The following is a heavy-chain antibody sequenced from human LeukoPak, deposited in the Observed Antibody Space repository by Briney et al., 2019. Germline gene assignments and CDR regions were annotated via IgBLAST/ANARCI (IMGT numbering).Heavy chain of an antibody. CDR1: GGSICSSNW. CDR3: AKFVVRGVIYFDY. CDR2: IYHSGST. Sequence: PSETLSLTCAVSGGSICSSNWWSWVRQPPGKGLEWIGEIYHSGSTNYNPSLKSRVTISVDTSKNQFSLKLSSVTAADTAVYYCAKFVVRGVIYFDYWGQGTLVTVSS. D-gene: IGHD3-10*01. V-gene: IGHV4-4*02. J-gene: IGHJ4*02.